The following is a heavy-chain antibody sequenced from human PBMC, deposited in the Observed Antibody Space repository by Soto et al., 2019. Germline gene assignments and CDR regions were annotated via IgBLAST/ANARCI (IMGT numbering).Heavy chain of an antibody. V-gene: IGHV4-59*01. CDR3: ASNYYESSGYSRPAFDI. D-gene: IGHD3-22*01. Sequence: QVQLQESGPGLVKPSETLALTCTVSGGSISSYYLSWIRQPPGKGLEWIGYIYYSGSTNYNPSLKVRVTISVDTSKNQFSLKLSSVTAADTAGYYWASNYYESSGYSRPAFDIWGQGTMVTVSS. CDR2: IYYSGST. CDR1: GGSISSYY. J-gene: IGHJ3*02.